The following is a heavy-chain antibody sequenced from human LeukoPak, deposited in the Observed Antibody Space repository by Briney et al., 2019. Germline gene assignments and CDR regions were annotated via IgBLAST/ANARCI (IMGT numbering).Heavy chain of an antibody. CDR3: ARDQVYAFWSGRFDYYYYYMDV. V-gene: IGHV3-7*01. D-gene: IGHD3-3*01. J-gene: IGHJ6*03. Sequence: PGGSLRLSCAASGFTFSSYAMSWVRQAPGKGREWVANIKQDERQKYYVDSVKGRFTISRDNAKNTLYLQMNSLRAEDTAVYYCARDQVYAFWSGRFDYYYYYMDVWGKGTTVTVSS. CDR1: GFTFSSYA. CDR2: IKQDERQK.